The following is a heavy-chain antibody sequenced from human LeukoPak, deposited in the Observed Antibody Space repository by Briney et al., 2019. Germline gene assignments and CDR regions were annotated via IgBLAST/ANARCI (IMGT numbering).Heavy chain of an antibody. J-gene: IGHJ4*02. D-gene: IGHD6-19*01. CDR2: IYYSGST. V-gene: IGHV4-59*08. CDR3: ARHLVTSNGWYYFDY. CDR1: GGSISSYY. Sequence: SETLSLTCTVSGGSISSYYWSWIRQPPGKGLEWIGFIYYSGSTNYNPSLKSRVTLSVDTSKNQFSLKLTSVTAADTAVYYCARHLVTSNGWYYFDYWGQGTLVTVSS.